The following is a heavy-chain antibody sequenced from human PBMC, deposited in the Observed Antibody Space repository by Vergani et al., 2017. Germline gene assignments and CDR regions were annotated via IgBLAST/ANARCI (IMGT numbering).Heavy chain of an antibody. V-gene: IGHV4-59*01. D-gene: IGHD3-10*01. Sequence: QVQLQESGPGLVKPSETLSLTCTVSGGSISSYYWSWIRQPPGKGLEWIGYIYYSGSTNYNPSLKSRVTISVDTSKNQFSLKLSSVTAAYTAVYYCARVQETVLLWFGELGEDYWGQGTMVTVSS. CDR3: ARVQETVLLWFGELGEDY. J-gene: IGHJ4*02. CDR1: GGSISSYY. CDR2: IYYSGST.